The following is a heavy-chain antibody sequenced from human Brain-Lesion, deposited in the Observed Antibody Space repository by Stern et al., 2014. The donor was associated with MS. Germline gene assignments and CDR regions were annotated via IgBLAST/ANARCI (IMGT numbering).Heavy chain of an antibody. V-gene: IGHV4-61*02. Sequence: VQLVESGPGLVKPSQTLSLSCTVSGGSISSGGYYWSWIRQPAGKGLEWIGRIFNRGSTSSTPSLKSRVPISIDTSKNQFSLRLTSMTAADTAVYYCARGRVVPGFQYYATDVWGQGTTVIVSS. D-gene: IGHD2-2*01. CDR1: GGSISSGGYY. CDR3: ARGRVVPGFQYYATDV. CDR2: IFNRGST. J-gene: IGHJ6*02.